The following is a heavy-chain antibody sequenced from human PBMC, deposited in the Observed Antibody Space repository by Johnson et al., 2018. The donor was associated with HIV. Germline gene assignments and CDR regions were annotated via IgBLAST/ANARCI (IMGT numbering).Heavy chain of an antibody. CDR3: ATSMGATALAFDI. V-gene: IGHV3-23*04. CDR2: ISSIGGST. J-gene: IGHJ3*02. D-gene: IGHD1-26*01. Sequence: VQLVESGGGLVQPGGSLRLSCAASGFTFSRYWMSWIRQAPGKGLEWVSGISSIGGSTYYADSVKGRFTISRDNSKNTLYLQMNSLRAEDTAVYYCATSMGATALAFDIWGQGTMVTVSS. CDR1: GFTFSRYW.